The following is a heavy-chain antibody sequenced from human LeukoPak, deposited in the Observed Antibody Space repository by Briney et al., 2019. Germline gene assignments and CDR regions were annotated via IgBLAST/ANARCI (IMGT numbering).Heavy chain of an antibody. CDR3: AREGRDLDH. CDR2: IKQDGSEK. J-gene: IGHJ4*02. CDR1: GFTFSNFW. Sequence: GGSLRLSCAASGFTFSNFWMSWVRQAPGKGLEWVANIKQDGSEKHYVDSVKGRFTISRDNAKNSLYLQMNSLRAEDTAVYYCAREGRDLDHWGQGTLVSVST. V-gene: IGHV3-7*01.